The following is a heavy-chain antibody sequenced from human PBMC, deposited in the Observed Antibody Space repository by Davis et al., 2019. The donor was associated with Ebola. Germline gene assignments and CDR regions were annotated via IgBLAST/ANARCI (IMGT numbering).Heavy chain of an antibody. Sequence: MPSQTLSLTCTLSADSTDSDYWSWIRQPPGKGLEWIGYVYHTGSANYNPSFKSRVTMTVDTSRSQFSLRLTSVTAADTATYYCAGLRLVSFFAYWGQGALVTVSS. CDR2: VYHTGSA. CDR3: AGLRLVSFFAY. V-gene: IGHV4-59*08. D-gene: IGHD6-6*01. CDR1: ADSTDSDY. J-gene: IGHJ4*02.